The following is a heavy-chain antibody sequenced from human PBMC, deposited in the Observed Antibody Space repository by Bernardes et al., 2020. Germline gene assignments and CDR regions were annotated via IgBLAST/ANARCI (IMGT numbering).Heavy chain of an antibody. CDR1: GGSFSGYY. V-gene: IGHV4-34*01. D-gene: IGHD3-10*01. CDR2: INHSGST. J-gene: IGHJ5*02. CDR3: ARGRRRVRVLSGRHDWFDP. Sequence: SETLSLTCAVYGGSFSGYYWSWIRQPPGKGLEWIGEINHSGSTNYNPSLKSRVTISVDTSKNQFSLKLSSVTAADTAVYYCARGRRRVRVLSGRHDWFDPWGQGTLVTVSS.